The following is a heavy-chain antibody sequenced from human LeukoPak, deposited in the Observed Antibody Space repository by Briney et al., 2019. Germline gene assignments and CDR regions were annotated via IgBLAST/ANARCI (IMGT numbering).Heavy chain of an antibody. CDR2: IYPGDSDP. CDR3: ATRGGGQMVRGIPDAFDI. CDR1: GYSFTSYW. D-gene: IGHD3-10*01. J-gene: IGHJ3*02. V-gene: IGHV5-51*01. Sequence: GDSLKISCKGSGYSFTSYWIGLVRQMPGKGLEWMWMIYPGDSDPRYSPSFRGQVTFSADKSISTAHLHWSSLKASDTAMYYCATRGGGQMVRGIPDAFDIWGQGTMVTVSS.